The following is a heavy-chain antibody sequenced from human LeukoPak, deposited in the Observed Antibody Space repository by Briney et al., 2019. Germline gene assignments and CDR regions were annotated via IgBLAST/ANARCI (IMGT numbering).Heavy chain of an antibody. CDR2: ITRSSSYT. D-gene: IGHD3-10*01. CDR3: ATNKYYYGSGSSILDY. Sequence: GGSLRLSCAASGFTFSSYNMNWVRQAPGKGLEWVSSITRSSSYTFYADSVKGRFTISRDNAKNSLYLQMNSLRAEDTAVYYCATNKYYYGSGSSILDYWGQGTLVTVSS. J-gene: IGHJ4*02. V-gene: IGHV3-21*01. CDR1: GFTFSSYN.